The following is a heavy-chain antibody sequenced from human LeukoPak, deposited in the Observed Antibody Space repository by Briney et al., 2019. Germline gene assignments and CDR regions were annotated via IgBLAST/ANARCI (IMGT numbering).Heavy chain of an antibody. V-gene: IGHV3-21*01. CDR1: GFTFSSYS. CDR3: AREAYCGGDCYSIDY. Sequence: PGGSLRLSCAASGFTFSSYSMNWVRQAPGKGLEWVSSISSSSSYIYYADSVKGRFTISRDNAENSLYLQMNSLRAEDTAVYYCAREAYCGGDCYSIDYWGQGTLVTVSS. CDR2: ISSSSSYI. D-gene: IGHD2-21*02. J-gene: IGHJ4*02.